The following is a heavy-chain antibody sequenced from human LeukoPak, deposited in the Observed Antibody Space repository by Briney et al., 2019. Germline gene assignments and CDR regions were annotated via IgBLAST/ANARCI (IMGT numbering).Heavy chain of an antibody. V-gene: IGHV3-23*01. J-gene: IGHJ6*04. CDR3: AKDRITVFGVVPDV. Sequence: PGGSLRLSCAASGFTFSSYAMSWVRQAPGKGLEWVSAISGSGGSTYHADPVKGRFTISRDNSKNTLYVQMNSLRAEDTAVYYCAKDRITVFGVVPDVWGKGTTVIVSS. CDR1: GFTFSSYA. CDR2: ISGSGGST. D-gene: IGHD3-3*01.